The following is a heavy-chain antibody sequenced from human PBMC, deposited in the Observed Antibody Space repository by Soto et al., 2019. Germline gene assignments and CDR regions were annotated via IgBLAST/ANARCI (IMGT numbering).Heavy chain of an antibody. J-gene: IGHJ4*02. CDR1: GGSISSSSFY. CDR3: ASSSITIFGVVTLFDY. Sequence: SETLSLTCTVSGGSISSSSFYWGWIRQPPGKGLEWIGYIYHSGSTYYNPSLKSRVTISVDRSKNQFSLKLSSVTAADTAVYYCASSSITIFGVVTLFDYWGQGTLVTVSS. D-gene: IGHD3-3*01. CDR2: IYHSGST. V-gene: IGHV4-30-2*01.